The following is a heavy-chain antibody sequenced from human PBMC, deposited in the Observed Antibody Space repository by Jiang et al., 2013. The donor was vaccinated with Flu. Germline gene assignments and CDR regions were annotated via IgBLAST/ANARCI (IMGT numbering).Heavy chain of an antibody. V-gene: IGHV4-59*08. J-gene: IGHJ4*02. CDR3: ARLGNPAVAAPVY. D-gene: IGHD2-2*01. CDR1: GDSMSSYF. Sequence: GSGLVKPSETLSLTCTVSGDSMSSYFWSWIRQPPGKGLEWIGYIYSSGSTNYHPSLKSRVTISIDTSNNQFSLQLSSVTAADTALYYCARLGNPAVAAPVYWGQGTPGHRLL. CDR2: IYSSGST.